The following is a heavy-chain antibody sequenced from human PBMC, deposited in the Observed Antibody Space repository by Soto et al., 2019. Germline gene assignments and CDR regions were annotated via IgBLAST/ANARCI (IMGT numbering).Heavy chain of an antibody. D-gene: IGHD6-6*01. CDR3: AGQDYSSSTDATFLVGGYFEL. V-gene: IGHV4-4*02. J-gene: IGHJ2*01. CDR1: GGSISSSKW. CDR2: IYHSGST. Sequence: QMQLQESGPGLVKPSGTLSLTCGVSGGSISSSKWWTWVRQPPGKGPEWIGEIYHSGSTNYNPSLTSRVPLQLARANTRFPRRRPSVPAAAPAVFYCAGQDYSSSTDATFLVGGYFELWGRGILVTVSS.